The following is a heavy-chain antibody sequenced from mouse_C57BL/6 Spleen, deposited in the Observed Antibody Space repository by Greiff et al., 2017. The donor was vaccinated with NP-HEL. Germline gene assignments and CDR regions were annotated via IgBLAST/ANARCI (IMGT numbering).Heavy chain of an antibody. J-gene: IGHJ4*01. CDR3: ARSGTVVADYAMDY. D-gene: IGHD1-1*01. V-gene: IGHV1-55*01. Sequence: QAQLQQSGAELVKPGASVKMSCKASGYTFTSYWITWVKQRPGQGLEWIGDIYPGSGSTNYNEKFKSKATLTVDTSSSTAYMQLSSLTSEDSAVYYCARSGTVVADYAMDYWGQGTSVTVSS. CDR2: IYPGSGST. CDR1: GYTFTSYW.